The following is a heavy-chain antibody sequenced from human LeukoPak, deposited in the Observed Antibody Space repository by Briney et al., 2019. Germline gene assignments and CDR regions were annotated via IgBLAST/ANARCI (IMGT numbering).Heavy chain of an antibody. V-gene: IGHV4-61*02. D-gene: IGHD6-13*01. J-gene: IGHJ1*01. Sequence: SETPSLTCTVSGGSISSGSYYWSWIRQPAGKGLEWIGRIYTSGSTNYNPSLKSRVTILVDTSKNQFSLKLSSVTAADTAVYYCASVAAAGTYFQHWGQGTLVTVSS. CDR3: ASVAAAGTYFQH. CDR2: IYTSGST. CDR1: GGSISSGSYY.